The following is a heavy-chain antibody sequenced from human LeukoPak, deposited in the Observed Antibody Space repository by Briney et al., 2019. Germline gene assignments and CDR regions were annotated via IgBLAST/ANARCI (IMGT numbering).Heavy chain of an antibody. V-gene: IGHV7-4-1*02. J-gene: IGHJ3*02. CDR3: ARDIYPYDILTGISAFDI. CDR2: INTNTGNP. Sequence: ASVTVSCKASGYTFTSYAMNWVRQAPGQGLEWMGWINTNTGNPSYAQGFTGRFVFSLDTSVSTAYLQISSLKAEDTAVNYCARDIYPYDILTGISAFDIWGQGTMVTVSS. CDR1: GYTFTSYA. D-gene: IGHD3-9*01.